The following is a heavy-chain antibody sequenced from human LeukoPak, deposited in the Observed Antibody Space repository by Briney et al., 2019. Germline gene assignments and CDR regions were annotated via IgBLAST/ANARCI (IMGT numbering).Heavy chain of an antibody. CDR2: IFYTGSA. CDR3: ARSTAAGPSPES. J-gene: IGHJ5*02. D-gene: IGHD6-13*01. V-gene: IGHV4-59*01. Sequence: KPSETLSLTCTVSGAYINSYYWIWIRQPPGKGLEWIGYIFYTGSANYNPSLKNRVSISLDTSKNQFSLTLSSVTAADTAMYFRARSTAAGPSPESWGQGTLVTVSS. CDR1: GAYINSYY.